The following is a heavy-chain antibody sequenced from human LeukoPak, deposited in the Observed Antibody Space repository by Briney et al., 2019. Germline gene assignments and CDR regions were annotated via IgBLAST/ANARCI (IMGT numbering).Heavy chain of an antibody. J-gene: IGHJ5*02. V-gene: IGHV4-39*01. D-gene: IGHD6-19*01. CDR1: GGSLSSSSYY. CDR3: ASHPYSSGWWDWFDP. CDR2: IYYSGST. Sequence: SETLSLTCTVSGGSLSSSSYYWGWIRQPPGKGLEWIGSIYYSGSTYYNPSLKSRVTISVDTSKNQFSPKLSSVTAADTAVYYCASHPYSSGWWDWFDPWGQGTLVTVSS.